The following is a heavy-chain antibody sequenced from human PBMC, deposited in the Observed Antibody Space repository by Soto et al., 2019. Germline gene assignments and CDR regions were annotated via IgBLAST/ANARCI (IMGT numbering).Heavy chain of an antibody. CDR2: ISSSSSTI. CDR1: GFTFSSYS. D-gene: IGHD1-20*01. V-gene: IGHV3-48*01. Sequence: EVQLVESGGGLVQPGGSLRLSCAASGFTFSSYSMNWVRQAPGKGLEWVSYISSSSSTIYYADSVKGRFTISRDNAKNSLYLQMNSLRAEDTAVYYCARDAGITGFYYYGMDVWGQGTTVTVSS. CDR3: ARDAGITGFYYYGMDV. J-gene: IGHJ6*02.